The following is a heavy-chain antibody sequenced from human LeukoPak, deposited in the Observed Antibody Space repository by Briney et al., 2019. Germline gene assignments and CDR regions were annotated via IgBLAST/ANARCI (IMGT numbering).Heavy chain of an antibody. CDR2: IILIFGIA. V-gene: IGHV1-69*04. J-gene: IGHJ6*02. D-gene: IGHD1-7*01. Sequence: SVKVSCKASGGTFSRYAISWVRQAPGRGLEWMGRIILIFGIANYAQKFQGRVTITADKSTSTAYMELSSLRSEDTAVYYCGRDGITGTTRRDYYYCGMDVWGQGTTVTVSS. CDR3: GRDGITGTTRRDYYYCGMDV. CDR1: GGTFSRYA.